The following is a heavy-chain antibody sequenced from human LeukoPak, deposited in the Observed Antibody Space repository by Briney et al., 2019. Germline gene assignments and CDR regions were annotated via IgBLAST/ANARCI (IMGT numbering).Heavy chain of an antibody. Sequence: GGSLRLSCAASGFTFSSYSMNWVRQAPGKGLEWVSSISSSTSYIYYADSVKGRFTISRDNAKNSLYLQMDRLRAEDTAVYYCARYPLGSSWYYFDYWGQGTLVTVSS. CDR1: GFTFSSYS. CDR3: ARYPLGSSWYYFDY. D-gene: IGHD6-13*01. J-gene: IGHJ4*02. V-gene: IGHV3-21*01. CDR2: ISSSTSYI.